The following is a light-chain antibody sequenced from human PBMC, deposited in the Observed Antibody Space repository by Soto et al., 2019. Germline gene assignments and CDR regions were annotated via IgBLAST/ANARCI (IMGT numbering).Light chain of an antibody. Sequence: DIVMTQSPLSLPVTPGEPASISCRSGQSLLHSNGYNYLDWYLQRPGLSPQLLIYLGSNRASGVPDRFSGSGSGTDFTLKITRVEAEDVGAYYCMQSLHSPWTCGQGTKVEI. J-gene: IGKJ1*01. CDR3: MQSLHSPWT. V-gene: IGKV2-28*01. CDR1: QSLLHSNGYNY. CDR2: LGS.